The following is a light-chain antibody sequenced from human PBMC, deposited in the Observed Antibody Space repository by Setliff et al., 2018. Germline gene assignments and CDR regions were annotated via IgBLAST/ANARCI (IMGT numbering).Light chain of an antibody. CDR2: DVS. V-gene: IGLV2-11*01. CDR3: SSYTSSSTSYV. CDR1: SSDVGGYDY. Sequence: QSALTQPRSVSGSPGQSVTISCTGTSSDVGGYDYVSWFQQHPGKAPKLMISDVSKRPSGVPDRFSGSKSGNTASLTISGLQAEDEADYYCSSYTSSSTSYVFGTGTKVTVL. J-gene: IGLJ1*01.